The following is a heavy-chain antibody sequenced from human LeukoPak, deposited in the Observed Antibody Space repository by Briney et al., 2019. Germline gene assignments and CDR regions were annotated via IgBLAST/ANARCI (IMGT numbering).Heavy chain of an antibody. V-gene: IGHV4-4*07. CDR3: ARDLDGPILGGWFDP. Sequence: SETLSLTCTVSGGSISSYYWSWIRQPAGKGLEWIGRIYTGGSTNYNPSLKSRVTISVDKSKNQFSLKLSSVTAADTAVYYCARDLDGPILGGWFDPWGQGTLVTVSP. CDR2: IYTGGST. D-gene: IGHD3/OR15-3a*01. CDR1: GGSISSYY. J-gene: IGHJ5*02.